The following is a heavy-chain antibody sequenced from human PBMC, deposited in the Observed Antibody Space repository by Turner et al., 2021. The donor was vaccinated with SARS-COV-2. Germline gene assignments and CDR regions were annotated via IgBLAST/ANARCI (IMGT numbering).Heavy chain of an antibody. D-gene: IGHD6-19*01. CDR1: GFTFSSYG. Sequence: QVQLVESGGGVVQPGRYLRLSCAASGFTFSSYGMHWVRQAPGKGLEWVAFIGYDGSNTYYADSVKGRCTISRDNSNNTLYLQMNSLIAYDTAVYYCSRPIPSYSSGWYVCYLDDWGQGTLVTVSS. V-gene: IGHV3-33*01. J-gene: IGHJ4*02. CDR2: IGYDGSNT. CDR3: SRPIPSYSSGWYVCYLDD.